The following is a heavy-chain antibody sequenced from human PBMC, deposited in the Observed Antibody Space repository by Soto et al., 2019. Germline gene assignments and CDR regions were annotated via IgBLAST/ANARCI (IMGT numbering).Heavy chain of an antibody. CDR2: IWYDGSNK. J-gene: IGHJ6*03. Sequence: PGGSLRLSCAASGFTFSSYGMHWVRQAPGKGLEWVAVIWYDGSNKYYADSVKGRFTISRDNSKNTLYLQMNSLRAEDTAVYYCARDLGSSSSEPPATYYYYYMDVWGKGTTVTVSS. D-gene: IGHD6-6*01. V-gene: IGHV3-33*01. CDR3: ARDLGSSSSEPPATYYYYYMDV. CDR1: GFTFSSYG.